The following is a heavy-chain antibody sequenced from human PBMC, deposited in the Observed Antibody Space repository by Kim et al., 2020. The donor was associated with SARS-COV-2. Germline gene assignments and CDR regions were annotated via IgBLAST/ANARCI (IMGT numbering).Heavy chain of an antibody. CDR3: ARDYYYGSGSYFGPEPRRTHWFAP. J-gene: IGHJ5*02. V-gene: IGHV1-18*04. CDR1: GYTFTNYG. D-gene: IGHD3-10*01. CDR2: VSTDNGDT. Sequence: ASVKVSCKASGYTFTNYGITWVRQAPVQGLEWMVWVSTDNGDTNYSQKFQDRVTLTTDTSTNTAHLELRSLRPDDTALYYCARDYYYGSGSYFGPEPRRTHWFAPWGQGTLVTVSS.